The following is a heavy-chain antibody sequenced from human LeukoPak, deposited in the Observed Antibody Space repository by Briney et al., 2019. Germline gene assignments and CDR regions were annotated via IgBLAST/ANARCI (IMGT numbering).Heavy chain of an antibody. J-gene: IGHJ4*02. V-gene: IGHV4-59*08. CDR1: GGSVSRYY. Sequence: PETLSLTCTVSGGSVSRYYWSWIRQPPGKGLEWIGYMFYGGTTNYNPSLKSRVTLSVDTSKNQFSLKLSSVTAADTAVYYCARTRIYDSGGKFDHWAQGILVTVSS. D-gene: IGHD3-22*01. CDR2: MFYGGTT. CDR3: ARTRIYDSGGKFDH.